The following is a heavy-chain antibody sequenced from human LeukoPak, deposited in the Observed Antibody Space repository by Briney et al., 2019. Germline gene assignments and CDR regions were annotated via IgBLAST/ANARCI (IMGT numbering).Heavy chain of an antibody. D-gene: IGHD2-2*01. Sequence: PGGSLRLSCAASGFTFSSYGMHWVRQAPGKGLEWVAFIRYDGSNKYYADSVKGRFTISRDNSKNTLYLQMNSLRAEDTAVFYCAKTGLGSTTSDWYFDLWGRGTLVTVSS. CDR2: IRYDGSNK. CDR3: AKTGLGSTTSDWYFDL. CDR1: GFTFSSYG. V-gene: IGHV3-30*02. J-gene: IGHJ2*01.